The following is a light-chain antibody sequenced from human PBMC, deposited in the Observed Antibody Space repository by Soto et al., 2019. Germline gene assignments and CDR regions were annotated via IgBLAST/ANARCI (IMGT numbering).Light chain of an antibody. Sequence: DIQMTQSPSSLSASVGDRVTITCQASQDISNYLNWYQQKPGKAPKLLIYDASNLETGVPSRFIGSGSVTDFTFTISSLLPEDIATYYCQQYDKLPFTFGPGTKLDI. CDR1: QDISNY. CDR3: QQYDKLPFT. V-gene: IGKV1-33*01. J-gene: IGKJ3*01. CDR2: DAS.